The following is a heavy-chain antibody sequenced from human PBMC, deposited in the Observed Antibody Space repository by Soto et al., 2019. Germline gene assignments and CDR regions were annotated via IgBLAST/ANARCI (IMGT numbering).Heavy chain of an antibody. V-gene: IGHV1-69*04. D-gene: IGHD3-3*01. Sequence: GASVKVSCKASGGTFSSYTISWVRQAPGQGLEWMGRIIPILGIANYAQKFQGRVTITADKSTSTAYMELSSLRSEDTAVYYCARDIRYYDFWGARIYYYYYMDVWGKGTTVIVSS. CDR3: ARDIRYYDFWGARIYYYYYMDV. CDR1: GGTFSSYT. CDR2: IIPILGIA. J-gene: IGHJ6*03.